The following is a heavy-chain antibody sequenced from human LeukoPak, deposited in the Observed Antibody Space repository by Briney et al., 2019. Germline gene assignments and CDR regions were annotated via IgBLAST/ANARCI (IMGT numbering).Heavy chain of an antibody. J-gene: IGHJ4*02. V-gene: IGHV3-23*01. CDR2: ISGSGGGT. CDR3: AKDSSVYYYDSRNFDY. D-gene: IGHD3-22*01. Sequence: GGSLRLSCAASGFTFSSYGMSWVRQAPGKGLEWVSSISGSGGGTYYADSVKGRFTISRDNSKNTLYLQMNSLRAEDTAVYYCAKDSSVYYYDSRNFDYWGQGTLVTVSS. CDR1: GFTFSSYG.